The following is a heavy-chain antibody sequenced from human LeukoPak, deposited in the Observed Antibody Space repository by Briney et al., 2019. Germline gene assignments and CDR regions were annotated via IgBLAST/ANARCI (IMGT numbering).Heavy chain of an antibody. D-gene: IGHD3-22*01. Sequence: PGGSLRLSCAASGFTVSSNYMSWVRQAPGKGLEWVSVIYSGGSTYYTDSVKGRFTISRDKSKNTLYLQMNSLRAEDTAVYYCARGYYDSSGYYFGAFDIWGQGTMVTVSS. CDR3: ARGYYDSSGYYFGAFDI. CDR1: GFTVSSNY. V-gene: IGHV3-53*01. CDR2: IYSGGST. J-gene: IGHJ3*02.